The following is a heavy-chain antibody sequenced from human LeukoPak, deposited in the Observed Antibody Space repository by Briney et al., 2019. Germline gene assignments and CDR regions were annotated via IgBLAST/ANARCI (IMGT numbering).Heavy chain of an antibody. CDR1: GFTFSSYW. J-gene: IGHJ4*02. Sequence: PGGSLRLSCAASGFTFSSYWMTWVRQAPGKGLEWVANIKEDGSQKFYLDSVKGRFTISRDNAKDSLFLQMNSLRAEDTAVYYCARHYDGTGYSRDYWGQGTLVTVSS. D-gene: IGHD3-22*01. V-gene: IGHV3-7*01. CDR2: IKEDGSQK. CDR3: ARHYDGTGYSRDY.